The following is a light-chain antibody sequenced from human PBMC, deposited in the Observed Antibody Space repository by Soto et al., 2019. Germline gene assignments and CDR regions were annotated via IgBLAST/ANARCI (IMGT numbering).Light chain of an antibody. Sequence: DLQMTQSPSSLSASVGDRVTITCQASQDIRNFLNWYQQKPGKAPKLLIYDASSLQTGVPSRFSGSGSGTDFSFTISSLQPEDIATYYCQQFDDVPYSFGQGTKVAIK. CDR2: DAS. CDR1: QDIRNF. V-gene: IGKV1-33*01. J-gene: IGKJ2*03. CDR3: QQFDDVPYS.